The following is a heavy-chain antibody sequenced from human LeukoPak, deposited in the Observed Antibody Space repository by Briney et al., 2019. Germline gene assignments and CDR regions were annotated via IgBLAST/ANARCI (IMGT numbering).Heavy chain of an antibody. CDR2: IIPIFGTA. CDR3: ASLILAYSSSWYAWEYFQH. CDR1: GGTFSSYA. Sequence: ASVKVSCKASGGTFSSYAISWVRQAPGQRLEWVGGIIPIFGTANYAQKFQGRVTITADESTSTAYMELSSLRSEDTAVYYCASLILAYSSSWYAWEYFQHWGQGTLVTVPS. V-gene: IGHV1-69*13. J-gene: IGHJ1*01. D-gene: IGHD6-13*01.